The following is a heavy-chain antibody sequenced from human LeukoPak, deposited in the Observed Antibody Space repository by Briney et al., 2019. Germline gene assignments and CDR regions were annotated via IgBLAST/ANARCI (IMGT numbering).Heavy chain of an antibody. D-gene: IGHD2-2*01. CDR3: AREAYCSSTSCHEGANAFDI. V-gene: IGHV1-2*04. CDR1: GYTFTGYY. Sequence: ASVKVSCKASGYTFTGYYTHWVRQAPGQGLEWMGWINPNSGGTNYAQKLQGWVTMTRDTSISTAYMELSRLRSDDTAVYYCAREAYCSSTSCHEGANAFDIWGQGTMVTVSS. CDR2: INPNSGGT. J-gene: IGHJ3*02.